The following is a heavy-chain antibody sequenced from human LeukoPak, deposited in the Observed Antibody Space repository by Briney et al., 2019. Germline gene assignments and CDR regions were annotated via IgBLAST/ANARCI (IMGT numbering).Heavy chain of an antibody. CDR3: ATGGWFSPSYFAT. CDR2: RFHGGGT. CDR1: GDSIRNAGYS. J-gene: IGHJ4*02. Sequence: SETLSLTCAVSGDSIRNAGYSWSWIRQSPGKGLEWIGFRFHGGGTYYNPSLQSRVTISVDTSKNEVSLKVRSVIAEDTAIYYCATGGWFSPSYFATWGPGTLVSVSS. D-gene: IGHD2-15*01. V-gene: IGHV4-30-2*06.